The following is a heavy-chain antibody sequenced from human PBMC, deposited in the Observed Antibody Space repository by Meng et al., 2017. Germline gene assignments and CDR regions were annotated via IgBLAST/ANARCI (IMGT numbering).Heavy chain of an antibody. CDR3: ARVVYSSGWSFDY. J-gene: IGHJ4*02. D-gene: IGHD6-19*01. V-gene: IGHV3-33*01. Sequence: VRVVAAGGGVGQPGRSRRFSWAASGFTFSSYGMHWVRQAPGKGLEWVAVIWYDGSNKYYADSVKGQFTISRDNSKNTLYLQMNSLRAEDTAVYYCARVVYSSGWSFDYWGQGTLVTVSS. CDR2: IWYDGSNK. CDR1: GFTFSSYG.